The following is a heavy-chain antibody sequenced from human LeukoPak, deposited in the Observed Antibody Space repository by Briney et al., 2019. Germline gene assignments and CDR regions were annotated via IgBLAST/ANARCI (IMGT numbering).Heavy chain of an antibody. CDR1: GFTFSSYW. J-gene: IGHJ6*03. V-gene: IGHV3-7*01. Sequence: GGSLRLSCAASGFTFSSYWMSWVRQAPGKGLEWVANIKQDGSEKYYVDSVKGRFTISRDNAKNSLYLQMNSLRAEDTAVYYCARDRLPTYYYYYMDVWGKGTTVTVSS. D-gene: IGHD5/OR15-5a*01. CDR2: IKQDGSEK. CDR3: ARDRLPTYYYYYMDV.